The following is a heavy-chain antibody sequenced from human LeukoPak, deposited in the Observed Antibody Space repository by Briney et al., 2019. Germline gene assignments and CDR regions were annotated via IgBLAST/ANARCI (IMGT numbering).Heavy chain of an antibody. J-gene: IGHJ4*02. CDR1: GPSISNTIYY. Sequence: PSETLSLTCSVSGPSISNTIYYWAWVRQPPGKGLDWIGSTHYSGSTYYNPSLLSRVTISTDTSKNQFSLKLSSVTAADTAVYYCARPPHYYDTSGYSVWGQGTLVTVSS. D-gene: IGHD3-22*01. V-gene: IGHV4-39*07. CDR2: THYSGST. CDR3: ARPPHYYDTSGYSV.